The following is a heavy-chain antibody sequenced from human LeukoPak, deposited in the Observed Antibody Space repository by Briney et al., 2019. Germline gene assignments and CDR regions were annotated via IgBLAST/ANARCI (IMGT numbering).Heavy chain of an antibody. CDR1: GFTFSSYG. CDR2: ISGSGGST. J-gene: IGHJ4*02. Sequence: GGSLRLSCAASGFTFSSYGMSWVRQAPGKGLEWVSAISGSGGSTYYADSVKGRFAISRDNTKNTLNLQMNSLRAEDTAVYYCAIVVVTAIPTSYDSWGQGTLVTVSP. D-gene: IGHD2-21*02. CDR3: AIVVVTAIPTSYDS. V-gene: IGHV3-23*01.